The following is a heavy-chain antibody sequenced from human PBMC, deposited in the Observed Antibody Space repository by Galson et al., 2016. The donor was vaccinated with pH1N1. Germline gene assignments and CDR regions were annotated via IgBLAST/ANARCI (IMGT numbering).Heavy chain of an antibody. V-gene: IGHV1-2*02. D-gene: IGHD2-2*01. CDR3: ARRGSSTSHYYYGMDV. CDR1: GYTFIGYY. J-gene: IGHJ6*02. Sequence: SVKVSCKASGYTFIGYYMHWVRQAPGQGLEWMGWINPNSGGTKYAQKFQGRVTMTRDTPISTAYMELSRLRSDDTAVYYCARRGSSTSHYYYGMDVWGQGTTVTVSS. CDR2: INPNSGGT.